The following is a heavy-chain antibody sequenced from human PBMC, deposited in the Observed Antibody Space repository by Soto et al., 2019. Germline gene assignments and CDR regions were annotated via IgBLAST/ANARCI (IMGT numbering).Heavy chain of an antibody. Sequence: EVQLLESGGGLVQPGGSLRLSCAASAFTFSRFAMSWVRQTPGNGLEWVSAISGGGDNTFYADSVKGRFTISRDNSKNTLYLQMNGLRVDDTAVYYCAKGLSGSGAYQWFDPWGQGTVVTVSS. D-gene: IGHD3-10*01. CDR3: AKGLSGSGAYQWFDP. J-gene: IGHJ5*02. V-gene: IGHV3-23*01. CDR1: AFTFSRFA. CDR2: ISGGGDNT.